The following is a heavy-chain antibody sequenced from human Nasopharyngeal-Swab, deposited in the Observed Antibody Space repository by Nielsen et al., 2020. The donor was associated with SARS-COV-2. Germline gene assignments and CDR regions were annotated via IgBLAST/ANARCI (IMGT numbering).Heavy chain of an antibody. CDR3: ARDLWQLVRPSNWFDP. D-gene: IGHD6-6*01. V-gene: IGHV1-3*01. J-gene: IGHJ5*02. Sequence: ASVKVSCKASGYTFTSYAMHWVRQAPGQRLEWMGWINAGNGNTKYSQKFQGRVTITGDTSASTAYMELSSLRSEDTAVYYCARDLWQLVRPSNWFDPWGQGTLVTVSS. CDR2: INAGNGNT. CDR1: GYTFTSYA.